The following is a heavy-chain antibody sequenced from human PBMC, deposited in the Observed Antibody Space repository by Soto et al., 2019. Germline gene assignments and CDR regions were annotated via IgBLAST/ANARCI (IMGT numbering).Heavy chain of an antibody. CDR2: INPNSGGT. CDR3: ARATRTLYYYGSGSYSAFDI. J-gene: IGHJ3*02. Sequence: ASVKVSCKAYAYDFTGYYMHCVRHAPGQGLGWMGWINPNSGGTNYAQKFQGWVTMTRDTSISTAYMELSRLRSDDTAVYYCARATRTLYYYGSGSYSAFDIWGQGTMVTVSS. CDR1: AYDFTGYY. V-gene: IGHV1-2*04. D-gene: IGHD3-10*01.